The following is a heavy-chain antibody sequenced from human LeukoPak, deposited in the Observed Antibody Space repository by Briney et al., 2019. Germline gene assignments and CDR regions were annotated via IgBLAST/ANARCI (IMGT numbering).Heavy chain of an antibody. Sequence: SETLSLTCTVSGGSISSSSYYWGWIRQPPGKGLEWIGSIYYSGSTYYNPSLKSRVTISVDTSKNQFSLKLRFVTPADTAVYYCARTTEGYCSGGSCYSYYYYMDVWGKGTTVTVSS. V-gene: IGHV4-39*07. D-gene: IGHD2-15*01. CDR2: IYYSGST. J-gene: IGHJ6*03. CDR1: GGSISSSSYY. CDR3: ARTTEGYCSGGSCYSYYYYMDV.